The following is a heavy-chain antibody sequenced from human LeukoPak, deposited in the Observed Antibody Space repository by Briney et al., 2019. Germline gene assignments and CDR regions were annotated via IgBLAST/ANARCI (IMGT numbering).Heavy chain of an antibody. J-gene: IGHJ4*02. CDR3: AGSYYLLRFDY. CDR1: GFTFSSYA. D-gene: IGHD2-15*01. Sequence: GGSLRLSCAASGFTFSSYAMSWVRQAPGKGLEWVSAISGSGGSTYYADSVKGRFTISRDNSKNTLYLQMNSLRAEDTAVCYCAGSYYLLRFDYWGQGTLVTVSS. CDR2: ISGSGGST. V-gene: IGHV3-23*01.